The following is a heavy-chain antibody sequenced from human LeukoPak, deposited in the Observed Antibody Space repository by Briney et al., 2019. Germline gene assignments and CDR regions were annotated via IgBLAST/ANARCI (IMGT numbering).Heavy chain of an antibody. CDR1: GFTVSSNY. D-gene: IGHD3-16*01. J-gene: IGHJ5*02. Sequence: PGGSLRLSCAASGFTVSSNYMSWVRQAPGKGLEWVSVIYSGGSTYYADSVKGRFTISRDNSKNTLYLQMNSLRAEDTAVYYCARGGDSLGGNWFDPWGQGTLVTVSS. CDR3: ARGGDSLGGNWFDP. V-gene: IGHV3-66*01. CDR2: IYSGGST.